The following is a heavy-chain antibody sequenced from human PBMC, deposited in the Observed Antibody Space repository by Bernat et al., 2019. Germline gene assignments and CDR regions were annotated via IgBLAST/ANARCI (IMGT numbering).Heavy chain of an antibody. CDR3: ASPDGDSSSSGGFY. D-gene: IGHD6-6*01. V-gene: IGHV3-30-3*01. Sequence: QVQLVESGGGVVQTGRSLRLSCAASGFTFSSYAMHWVRQAPGKGLEWVAVISYDGSNKYYADSVKGRFTISRDNSKNTLYLQMNSLRAEDTAVYYCASPDGDSSSSGGFYWGQGTLVTVSS. CDR2: ISYDGSNK. CDR1: GFTFSSYA. J-gene: IGHJ4*02.